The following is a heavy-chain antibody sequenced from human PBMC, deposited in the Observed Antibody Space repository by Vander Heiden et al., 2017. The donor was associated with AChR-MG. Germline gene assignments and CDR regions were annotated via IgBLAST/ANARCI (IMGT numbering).Heavy chain of an antibody. Sequence: EVQLVESGGGLVQPGGSLRLSCATSEFTFSNYWMSWVRQPPGKGLEWVANIKYDGSDKYYVDSVKGRFTISRDNARNSLYLQMDSLRAEDTAVYYCARFGGQYCGGGYCYFSYWGQGTLVTVSS. J-gene: IGHJ4*02. CDR2: IKYDGSDK. D-gene: IGHD2-21*01. CDR3: ARFGGQYCGGGYCYFSY. V-gene: IGHV3-7*01. CDR1: EFTFSNYW.